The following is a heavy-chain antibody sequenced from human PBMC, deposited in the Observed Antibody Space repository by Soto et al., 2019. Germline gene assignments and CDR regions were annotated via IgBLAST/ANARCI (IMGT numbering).Heavy chain of an antibody. CDR3: ARDAEGIAAAGEPGFDY. CDR1: GGTFSSYT. V-gene: IGHV1-69*04. CDR2: IIPILGIA. J-gene: IGHJ4*02. Sequence: SVKVSCKASGGTFSSYTISWVRQAPGQGLEWMGRIIPILGIANYAQKFQGRVTITADKSTSTAYMELSSLRSEDTAVYYCARDAEGIAAAGEPGFDYWGQGTLVTVSS. D-gene: IGHD6-13*01.